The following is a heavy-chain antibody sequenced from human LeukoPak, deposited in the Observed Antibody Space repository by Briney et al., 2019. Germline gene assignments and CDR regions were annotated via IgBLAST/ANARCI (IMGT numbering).Heavy chain of an antibody. Sequence: SETLSLTCTVSGGSIISSSYYWGWIRQPPGKGLEWIGSIYTSGSTNYNPSLKSRVTISVDTSKNQFSLKLSSVTAADTAVYYCARDADIVVVPAAGYDAFDIWGQGTMVTVSS. CDR2: IYTSGST. J-gene: IGHJ3*02. V-gene: IGHV4-39*07. D-gene: IGHD2-2*01. CDR3: ARDADIVVVPAAGYDAFDI. CDR1: GGSIISSSYY.